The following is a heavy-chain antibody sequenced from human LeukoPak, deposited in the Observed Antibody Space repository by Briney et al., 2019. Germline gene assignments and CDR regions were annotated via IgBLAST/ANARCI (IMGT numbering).Heavy chain of an antibody. CDR2: MNPNSGNT. Sequence: GASVTVSCTASGYTFTSYDINWVRQATGQGLEWMGGMNPNSGNTGYAQKFQGRVTMTRNTSISTAYMELSSLRSEDTAVYYCARANYYDSGGYYPRWFDPWGQGTLVTVSS. D-gene: IGHD3-22*01. CDR1: GYTFTSYD. J-gene: IGHJ5*02. CDR3: ARANYYDSGGYYPRWFDP. V-gene: IGHV1-8*01.